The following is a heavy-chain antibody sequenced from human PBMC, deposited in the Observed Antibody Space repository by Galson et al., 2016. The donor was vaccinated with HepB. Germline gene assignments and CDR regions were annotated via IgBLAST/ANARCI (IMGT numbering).Heavy chain of an antibody. CDR2: IGPDGSGT. CDR3: VRDQSPGGVAY. CDR1: GFSISTYW. Sequence: LRLSCAASGFSISTYWMHWLRQGPGKGLEWVSRIGPDGSGTLFGDSVKGRFTISKDNAKNTLSLQMNSLRVEDTAVYYCVRDQSPGGVAYWGQGALVTVSS. V-gene: IGHV3-74*01. D-gene: IGHD3-16*01. J-gene: IGHJ4*02.